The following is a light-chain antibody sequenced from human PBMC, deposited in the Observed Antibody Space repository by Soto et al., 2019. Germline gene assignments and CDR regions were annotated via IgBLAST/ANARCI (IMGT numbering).Light chain of an antibody. V-gene: IGKV1-5*03. CDR2: KAS. Sequence: DIQMTQSPSTLSASVGDRVTITCRASQSISSWLAWYQQKPGKAPKLLIYKASSLESGVPSRFSGSGSGTEFTLTFSSLQPDDFATSYCQQYNSYSPLTFGQGTKVEIK. J-gene: IGKJ1*01. CDR3: QQYNSYSPLT. CDR1: QSISSW.